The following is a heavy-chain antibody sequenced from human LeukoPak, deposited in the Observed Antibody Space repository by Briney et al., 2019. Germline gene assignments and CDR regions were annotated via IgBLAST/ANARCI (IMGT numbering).Heavy chain of an antibody. Sequence: GGSLRLSCAASGFTFNSYAMNWVRQAPGKGLEWVSAISGSGGSTYYVDSVRGRLTISRDNPKNTLYLQMNGLRAEDTAVYYCAKDRRSSDWSPDCWGQGTLVTVSS. CDR1: GFTFNSYA. CDR3: AKDRRSSDWSPDC. V-gene: IGHV3-23*01. CDR2: ISGSGGST. J-gene: IGHJ4*02. D-gene: IGHD6-19*01.